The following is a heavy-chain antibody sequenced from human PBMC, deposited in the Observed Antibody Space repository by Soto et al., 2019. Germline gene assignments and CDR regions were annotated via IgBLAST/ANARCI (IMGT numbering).Heavy chain of an antibody. J-gene: IGHJ3*01. CDR3: AIDNPPR. Sequence: QVQLQESGPGLVKPSETLSLTCTVSGGSISSYYWSWIRQPPGKGLEWIGYIYYSGSTNYNPSLKSRVTISVDTSKNQFSLKLSSVTAADTAVYYCAIDNPPRWGQGTMVTVSS. CDR1: GGSISSYY. CDR2: IYYSGST. V-gene: IGHV4-59*01.